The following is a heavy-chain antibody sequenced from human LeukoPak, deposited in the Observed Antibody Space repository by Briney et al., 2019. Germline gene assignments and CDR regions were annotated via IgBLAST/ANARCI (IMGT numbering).Heavy chain of an antibody. CDR2: IKQDGSEK. D-gene: IGHD6-13*01. Sequence: GGSLRLSCAASGFTFSTYWMSWVRQAPGKGLEWVANIKQDGSEKYYVDSVKGRLTISRDNAKNSLYLQMNSLRAEDMAVYYCARDNMRDGGIAAAGTDYWGQGTLVTVSS. CDR3: ARDNMRDGGIAAAGTDY. J-gene: IGHJ4*02. V-gene: IGHV3-7*01. CDR1: GFTFSTYW.